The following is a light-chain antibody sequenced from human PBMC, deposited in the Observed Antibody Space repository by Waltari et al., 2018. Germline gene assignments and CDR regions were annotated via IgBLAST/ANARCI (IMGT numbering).Light chain of an antibody. V-gene: IGLV1-40*01. CDR1: GSNIGAGTA. Sequence: QSVLTQPPSVSGAPGQRVTISCTWSGSNIGAGTAVYCYQQLPRAAPKLLIYGSSTRPLGVPDRFFGSTSGTSASLAITGLQAEDEADYYCQSYDTSLSVVFGGGTKLTVL. J-gene: IGLJ3*02. CDR2: GSS. CDR3: QSYDTSLSVV.